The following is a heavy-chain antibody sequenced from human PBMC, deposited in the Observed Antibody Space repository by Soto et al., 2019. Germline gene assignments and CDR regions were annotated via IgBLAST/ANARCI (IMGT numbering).Heavy chain of an antibody. J-gene: IGHJ3*02. V-gene: IGHV3-23*01. CDR2: ISNTGGST. Sequence: GGSVRLSXAASGFIFSTYAMNWVRQAPGKGLECVSAISNTGGSTFYAESVRGRFTISRDNSINTLYLQMTSLRTEDTAVYYCAHPRGYGVFDAVDIWGQGTMVT. D-gene: IGHD4-17*01. CDR3: AHPRGYGVFDAVDI. CDR1: GFIFSTYA.